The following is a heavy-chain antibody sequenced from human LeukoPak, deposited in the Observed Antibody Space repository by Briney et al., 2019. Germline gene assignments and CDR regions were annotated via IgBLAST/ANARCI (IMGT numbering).Heavy chain of an antibody. J-gene: IGHJ4*02. V-gene: IGHV3-33*06. CDR3: AKAVGMESSGFWFDY. CDR2: IWYDGSNK. D-gene: IGHD3-22*01. CDR1: GFTFSSYG. Sequence: SGGSLRLSCAASGFTFSSYGMHWVRQAPGKGLEWVAVIWYDGSNKYYADSVKGRFTISRDNSKNTLYLQMNSLRAEDTAVYYCAKAVGMESSGFWFDYWGQGTLVTVSS.